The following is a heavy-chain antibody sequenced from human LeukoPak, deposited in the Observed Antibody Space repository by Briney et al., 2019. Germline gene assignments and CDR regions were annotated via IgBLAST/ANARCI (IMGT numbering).Heavy chain of an antibody. J-gene: IGHJ6*03. D-gene: IGHD3-3*01. CDR3: ARHVTADFWSGYRDYYYYYMDV. CDR2: IYHSGRT. V-gene: IGHV4-38-2*01. Sequence: SETLSLTCAVSGYSISNGYYWGWIRQPPGKGLEWIGSIYHSGRTYYNPSLKSRVTILVEASQNQFSLEMGSVTAADTAVYYCARHVTADFWSGYRDYYYYYMDVWGKGTTVTVSS. CDR1: GYSISNGYY.